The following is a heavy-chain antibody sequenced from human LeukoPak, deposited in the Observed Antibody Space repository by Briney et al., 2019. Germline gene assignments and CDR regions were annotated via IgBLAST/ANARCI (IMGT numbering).Heavy chain of an antibody. D-gene: IGHD2-15*01. V-gene: IGHV1-2*02. CDR1: GYTFTGYY. Sequence: ASVKVSCKASGYTFTGYYMHWVRQAPGQGLEWMGWINPNSGGTNYAQKFQGRVTMTRDTSISTAYMELSSLRSEDTAVYYCARKRRVVAATGWFDPWGQGTLVTVSS. CDR3: ARKRRVVAATGWFDP. CDR2: INPNSGGT. J-gene: IGHJ5*02.